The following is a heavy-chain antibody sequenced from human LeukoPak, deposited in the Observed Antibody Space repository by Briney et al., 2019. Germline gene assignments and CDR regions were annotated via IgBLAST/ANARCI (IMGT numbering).Heavy chain of an antibody. CDR2: IWYDGSNK. J-gene: IGHJ4*02. Sequence: PGGSLRLSCAASGFTFSSYGMHWVRQAPGKGLEWVAVIWYDGSNKYYADSVKGRFTISRDNSKNTLYLQMNSLRAEDTAVYYCARDLGAQYYFDYWGRGTLVTVSS. D-gene: IGHD3-16*01. CDR3: ARDLGAQYYFDY. V-gene: IGHV3-33*01. CDR1: GFTFSSYG.